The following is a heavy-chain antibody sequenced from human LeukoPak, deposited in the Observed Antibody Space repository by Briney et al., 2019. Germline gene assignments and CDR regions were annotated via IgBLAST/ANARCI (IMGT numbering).Heavy chain of an antibody. CDR1: GGSISSSSYY. D-gene: IGHD5-24*01. J-gene: IGHJ3*02. V-gene: IGHV4-39*07. CDR3: ASVEMATYAFDI. Sequence: SETLSLTCTVSGGSISSSSYYWGWIRQPPGKGLEWIGSIYYSGSTYYNPSLKSRVTISVDKSKNQFSLKLSSVTAADTAVYYCASVEMATYAFDIWGQGTMVTVSS. CDR2: IYYSGST.